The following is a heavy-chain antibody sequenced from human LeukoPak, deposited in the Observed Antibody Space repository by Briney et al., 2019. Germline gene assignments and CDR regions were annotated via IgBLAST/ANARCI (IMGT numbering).Heavy chain of an antibody. V-gene: IGHV4-59*01. CDR1: GGSISSYY. Sequence: SETLSLTCTVSGGSISSYYWSWIRQPPGKGLGWIGYISNSGSSNYNPYLKSRVTISVDTSKNQFSLKLSSVTAADTAVYYCARYSGSYYKGLDVWGKGTTVTISS. CDR2: ISNSGSS. D-gene: IGHD1-26*01. J-gene: IGHJ6*04. CDR3: ARYSGSYYKGLDV.